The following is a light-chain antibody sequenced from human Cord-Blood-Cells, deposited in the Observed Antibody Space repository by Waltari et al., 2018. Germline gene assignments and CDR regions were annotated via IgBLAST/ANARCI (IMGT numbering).Light chain of an antibody. CDR3: QQRSNWPYT. CDR1: QSVSSY. CDR2: DAS. J-gene: IGKJ2*01. Sequence: NVLTPSSATLSFSTGGSDPLSCRASQSVSSYLAWYQQKPGQAPRLLIYDASNRATGIPARFSGSGSGTDFTLTISSLEPEDFAVYYCQQRSNWPYTFGQGTKLEIK. V-gene: IGKV3-11*01.